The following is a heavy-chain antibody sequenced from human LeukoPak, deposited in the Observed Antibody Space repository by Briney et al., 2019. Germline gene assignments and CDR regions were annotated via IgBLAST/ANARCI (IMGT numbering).Heavy chain of an antibody. D-gene: IGHD1-1*01. Sequence: SETLSLTCTVSGGSISSSSYYWGWIRQPPGKGLEWIGRIHTSGSTNYNPSLKSRVTISLDTSKNQLSLKLSSVTAADTALYYCARTTTTGTTPFDYWGQGALVAVSS. CDR3: ARTTTTGTTPFDY. CDR2: IHTSGST. J-gene: IGHJ4*02. V-gene: IGHV4-39*07. CDR1: GGSISSSSYY.